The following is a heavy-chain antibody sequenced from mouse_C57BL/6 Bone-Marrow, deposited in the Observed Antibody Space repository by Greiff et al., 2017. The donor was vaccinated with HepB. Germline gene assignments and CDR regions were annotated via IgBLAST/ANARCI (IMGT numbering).Heavy chain of an antibody. CDR1: GYSFTDYN. V-gene: IGHV1-39*01. CDR3: ARGGQLRLQRDYFDY. Sequence: EVKLMESGPELVKPGASVKISCKASGYSFTDYNMNWVKQSNGKSLEWIGVINPNYGTTSYNQKFKGKATLTVDQSSSTAYMQLNSLTSEDSAVYYCARGGQLRLQRDYFDYWGQGTTLTVSS. D-gene: IGHD3-2*02. J-gene: IGHJ2*01. CDR2: INPNYGTT.